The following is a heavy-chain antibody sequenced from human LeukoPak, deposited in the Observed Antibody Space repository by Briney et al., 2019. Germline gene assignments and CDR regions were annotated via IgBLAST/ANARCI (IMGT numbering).Heavy chain of an antibody. J-gene: IGHJ4*02. CDR1: GFIFSNYW. Sequence: GGSLRLSCAASGFIFSNYWMHWVRHTPGKGLVWVSRVKTDGTITHYADSVEGRFTVSRDNAKNTLYLQVNSLRAEDTAVYYCARGFYINSWFQSPDYWGQGTLVTVSS. CDR3: ARGFYINSWFQSPDY. CDR2: VKTDGTIT. V-gene: IGHV3-74*01. D-gene: IGHD6-13*01.